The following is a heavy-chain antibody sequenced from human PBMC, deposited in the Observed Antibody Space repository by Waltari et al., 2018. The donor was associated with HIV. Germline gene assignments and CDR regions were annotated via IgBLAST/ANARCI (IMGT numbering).Heavy chain of an antibody. V-gene: IGHV4-39*01. CDR3: ATLRTVTGTIDD. D-gene: IGHD4-17*01. CDR2: VYSNGVT. CDR1: TGYITQSYY. J-gene: IGHJ4*02. Sequence: QLQLQESGPALVKPSDTMPLTCPVSTGYITQSYYWGWVRPSPGTGLDWIGTVYSNGVTHCTPSLESRVTMSVDTSKNQFSLTLTSVTAADTALYFCATLRTVTGTIDDWGQGILVTVSS.